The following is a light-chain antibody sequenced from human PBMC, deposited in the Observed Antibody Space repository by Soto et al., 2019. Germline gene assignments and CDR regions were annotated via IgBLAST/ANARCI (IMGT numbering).Light chain of an antibody. Sequence: EIVLTQSPGTLSLSPGKRATLSCRASQSLGTTDLVWYQQRSGQPPRLVIHGTFSTASGIPARFSGGGPGTDFTPTTTVLEPEDSEGYYFQKYGRLPYPFARGTRREIQ. CDR3: QKYGRLPYP. J-gene: IGKJ5*01. CDR2: GTF. V-gene: IGKV3-20*01. CDR1: QSLGTTD.